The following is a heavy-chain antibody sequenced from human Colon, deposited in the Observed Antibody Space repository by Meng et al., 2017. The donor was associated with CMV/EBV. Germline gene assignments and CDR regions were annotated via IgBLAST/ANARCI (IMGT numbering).Heavy chain of an antibody. V-gene: IGHV3-11*01. Sequence: GGPLRLSCSASGFPLSDYYIMWIRQAPGKGLEYVAYISTSGSTVYYADSVMGRLTISRDNINNVVTLHMTSLRGDDAGVYYCARGNTGGDFYFFGLDLWGQGTTVTVSS. J-gene: IGHJ6*02. CDR1: GFPLSDYY. CDR3: ARGNTGGDFYFFGLDL. D-gene: IGHD3-10*01. CDR2: ISTSGSTV.